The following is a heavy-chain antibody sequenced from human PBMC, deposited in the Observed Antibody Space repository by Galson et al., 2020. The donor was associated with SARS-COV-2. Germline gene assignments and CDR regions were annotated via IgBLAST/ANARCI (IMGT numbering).Heavy chain of an antibody. CDR2: LRGDGSET. Sequence: GGSLRLSCEVSGFIFKDFWMGCFNQPPGKGLEWLANLRGDGSETNNVEPVKGRFSISRDNAMNSLYLQMDSLRVEDTAVDYCTREGWQGAYWGQGSRVTVSS. CDR3: TREGWQGAY. V-gene: IGHV3-7*01. J-gene: IGHJ4*02. CDR1: GFIFKDFW.